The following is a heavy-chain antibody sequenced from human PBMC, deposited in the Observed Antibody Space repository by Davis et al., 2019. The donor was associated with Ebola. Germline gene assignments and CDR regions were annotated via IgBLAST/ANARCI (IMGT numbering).Heavy chain of an antibody. CDR3: SERGSSV. CDR2: IYYTGST. Sequence: PGGSLRLSCTVSGVSISRHYWSWIRQPPGKRLEWIGSIYYTGSTNYNSSLYSRVTISVDTSKNQFSLKLSSVTTVDTAMYYCSERGSSVWGQGTLVTVSS. CDR1: GVSISRHY. J-gene: IGHJ4*02. D-gene: IGHD3-10*01. V-gene: IGHV4-59*11.